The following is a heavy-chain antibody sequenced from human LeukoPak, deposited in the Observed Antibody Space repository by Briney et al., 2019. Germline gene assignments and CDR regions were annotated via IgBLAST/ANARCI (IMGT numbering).Heavy chain of an antibody. CDR2: INHSGST. J-gene: IGHJ3*02. CDR1: GGSFSGYY. V-gene: IGHV4-34*01. CDR3: ARGWSSGVKRDAFDI. D-gene: IGHD3-3*01. Sequence: SEALSLTCAVYGGSFSGYYWNWIRQPPGKGLEWIGEINHSGSTNYNPSLKSRVTISVDTSKNQFSLKLSSVTAADTAVYYCARGWSSGVKRDAFDIWGQGTMVAVSS.